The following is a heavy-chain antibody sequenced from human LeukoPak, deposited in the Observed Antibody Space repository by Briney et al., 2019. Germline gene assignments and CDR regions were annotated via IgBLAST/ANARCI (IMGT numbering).Heavy chain of an antibody. CDR3: ASSHDSSGND. V-gene: IGHV3-7*01. Sequence: GGSLRLSCVAPGVSLSRYWMAWVRQAPGKGLEWVANIKYDGSLQFYVDSVKGRFTISRDNAKNSLYMEMNSLRADDTAVYFCASSHDSSGNDWGQGTMVTVSS. CDR1: GVSLSRYW. CDR2: IKYDGSLQ. J-gene: IGHJ4*02. D-gene: IGHD3-22*01.